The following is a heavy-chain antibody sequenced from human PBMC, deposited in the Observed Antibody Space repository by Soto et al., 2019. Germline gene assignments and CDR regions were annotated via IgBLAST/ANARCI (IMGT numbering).Heavy chain of an antibody. V-gene: IGHV3-33*01. D-gene: IGHD1-26*01. Sequence: PGGSLRLSCAASGFTFSSYGMHWVRQAPGKGLEWVAVIWYDGSNKYYADSVKGRFTISRDNSKNTLYLQMNSLRAEDTAVYYCARDGRGSGSYYRRFGISGYFDYWGQGTLVTVSS. CDR3: ARDGRGSGSYYRRFGISGYFDY. CDR2: IWYDGSNK. CDR1: GFTFSSYG. J-gene: IGHJ4*02.